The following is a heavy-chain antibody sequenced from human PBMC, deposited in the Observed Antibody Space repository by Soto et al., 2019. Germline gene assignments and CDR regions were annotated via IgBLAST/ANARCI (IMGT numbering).Heavy chain of an antibody. J-gene: IGHJ4*02. V-gene: IGHV1-69*13. CDR3: ARSITIFGVVFGLYY. CDR1: GGTFSSYA. D-gene: IGHD3-3*01. CDR2: IIPIFGTA. Sequence: SVKVSCKASGGTFSSYAVSWVRQAPGQGLEWMGGIIPIFGTANYAQKFQGRVTITADESTSTAYMELSSLRSEDTAVYYCARSITIFGVVFGLYYWGQGTLVTVSS.